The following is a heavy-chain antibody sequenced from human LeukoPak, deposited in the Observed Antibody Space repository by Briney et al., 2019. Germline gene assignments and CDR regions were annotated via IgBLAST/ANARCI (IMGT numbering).Heavy chain of an antibody. Sequence: GGSLRLSCAASRFTFSSYWMYWVRQAPGKGPVWVARINTDGSSLNYADSVKGRFTISRDNAKNTLYLQMNSLGAEDTAVYYCARRINYYDSSGYYYVRYFDSWGQGTLVAVSS. CDR3: ARRINYYDSSGYYYVRYFDS. V-gene: IGHV3-74*01. CDR2: INTDGSSL. D-gene: IGHD3-22*01. J-gene: IGHJ4*02. CDR1: RFTFSSYW.